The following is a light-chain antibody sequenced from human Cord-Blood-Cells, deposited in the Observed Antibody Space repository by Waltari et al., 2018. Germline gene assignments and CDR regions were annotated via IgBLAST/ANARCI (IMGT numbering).Light chain of an antibody. CDR2: GAS. J-gene: IGKJ4*01. CDR1: QSVSSSY. CDR3: QQYGSSPT. Sequence: EIVLTQSPGTLSLSPGERATLSCRASQSVSSSYLAWYQHKPCQAPRLLIYGASSRATGIPDRFSGSGSATDFTLTISRLEPEDFAVYYCQQYGSSPTFGGGTQVEIK. V-gene: IGKV3-20*01.